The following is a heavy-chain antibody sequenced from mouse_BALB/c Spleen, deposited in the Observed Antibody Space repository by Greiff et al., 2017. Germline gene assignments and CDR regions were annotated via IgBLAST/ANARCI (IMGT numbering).Heavy chain of an antibody. Sequence: EVQLQQSGTVLARPGASVKMSCKASGYSFTSYWMHWVKQRPGQGLEWIGAIYPGNSDTSYNQKFKGKAKLTAVTSASTAYMELSSLTNEDSAVYYCTRRSRLLLYAMDYWGQGTSVTVSS. D-gene: IGHD2-3*01. CDR2: IYPGNSDT. CDR1: GYSFTSYW. CDR3: TRRSRLLLYAMDY. V-gene: IGHV1-5*01. J-gene: IGHJ4*01.